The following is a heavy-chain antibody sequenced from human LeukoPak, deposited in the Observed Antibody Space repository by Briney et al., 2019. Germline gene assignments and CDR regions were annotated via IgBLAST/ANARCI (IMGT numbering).Heavy chain of an antibody. CDR3: AHLYYYDSSGYYNRQQAFDI. D-gene: IGHD3-22*01. CDR2: IYWDDDK. J-gene: IGHJ3*02. V-gene: IGHV2-5*02. CDR1: GFSLSTSAVG. Sequence: ESGPTLVNPTQTLTLTCTFSGFSLSTSAVGVGWIRQPPGKALEWPALIYWDDDKRYSPSLKSRLTITKDTSKNQVVLTMTNMDPVDTATYYCAHLYYYDSSGYYNRQQAFDIWGQGTMVTVSS.